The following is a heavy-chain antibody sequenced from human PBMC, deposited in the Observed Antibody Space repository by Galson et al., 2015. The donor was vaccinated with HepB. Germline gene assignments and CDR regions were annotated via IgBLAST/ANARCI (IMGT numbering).Heavy chain of an antibody. J-gene: IGHJ4*02. CDR2: ISYDGSNK. CDR3: AKEEGSITPGY. CDR1: GFTFSSYG. V-gene: IGHV3-30*18. Sequence: SLRLSCAASGFTFSSYGMHWVRQAPGKGLEWVAVISYDGSNKYYADSVKGRFTISRDNSKNTLYLQMNSLRAEDTAVYYCAKEEGSITPGYWGQGTLVTVSS. D-gene: IGHD6-13*01.